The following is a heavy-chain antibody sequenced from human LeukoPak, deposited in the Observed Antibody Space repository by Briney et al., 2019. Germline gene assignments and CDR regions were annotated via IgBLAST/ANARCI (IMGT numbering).Heavy chain of an antibody. V-gene: IGHV1-18*01. Sequence: ASVKVSCKASGYTFTSYGISWVRQAPGQGLEWMGWISAYNGNTNYAQKLQGRVTMTTDTSTSTAYMELRSLRSDDTAVYYCARESSTHLMITFGGVIAFDYWGQGTLVTVSS. J-gene: IGHJ4*02. CDR3: ARESSTHLMITFGGVIAFDY. D-gene: IGHD3-16*02. CDR2: ISAYNGNT. CDR1: GYTFTSYG.